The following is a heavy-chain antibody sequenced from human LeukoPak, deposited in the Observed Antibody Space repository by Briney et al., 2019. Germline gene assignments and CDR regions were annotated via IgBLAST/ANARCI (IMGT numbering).Heavy chain of an antibody. CDR3: AKSLTGYFRGYDY. CDR2: ISGSGDTT. Sequence: PGGSLRLSCAASGFTFSTFAMSWVRQAPGKGLEWVAAISGSGDTTYYADSVKGRFTISRDNSKNTLYLQMNSLRGEDTAVYYCAKSLTGYFRGYDYWGQGTLVTVSS. V-gene: IGHV3-23*01. CDR1: GFTFSTFA. D-gene: IGHD3-9*01. J-gene: IGHJ4*02.